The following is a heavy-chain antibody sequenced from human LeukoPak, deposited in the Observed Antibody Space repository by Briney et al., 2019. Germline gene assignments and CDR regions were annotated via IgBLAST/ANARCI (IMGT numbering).Heavy chain of an antibody. V-gene: IGHV3-23*01. J-gene: IGHJ5*02. CDR1: GFTFSSYV. CDR2: ISASGGTT. D-gene: IGHD3-22*01. CDR3: AKAGISTYYYDH. Sequence: GGSLRLSCAASGFTFSSYVMNWVRQAPGKGLEWVSAISASGGTTYYADSVKGRFTISRDNSKNSVYLQTNSLRAEDTAVYFCAKAGISTYYYDHWGQGTLVTVSS.